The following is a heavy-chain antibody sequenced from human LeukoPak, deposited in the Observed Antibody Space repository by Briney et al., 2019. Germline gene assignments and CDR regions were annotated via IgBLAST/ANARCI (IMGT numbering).Heavy chain of an antibody. CDR3: AKDLGIAAAGTVGGFDY. D-gene: IGHD6-13*01. CDR2: ISWNSGSI. V-gene: IGHV3-9*01. J-gene: IGHJ4*02. Sequence: GGSLRLSCAASGFTFYDYAMHWVRQAPGKGLEWVSGISWNSGSIGYADSVKGRFTISRDNAKNSLYLQMNSLRAEDTGLYYCAKDLGIAAAGTVGGFDYWGQGTLVTVSS. CDR1: GFTFYDYA.